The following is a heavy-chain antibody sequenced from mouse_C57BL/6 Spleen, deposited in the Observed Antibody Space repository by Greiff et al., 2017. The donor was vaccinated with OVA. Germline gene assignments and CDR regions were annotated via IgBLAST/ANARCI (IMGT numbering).Heavy chain of an antibody. Sequence: QVQLQQPGAELVRPGTSVKLSCKASGYTFTSYWMHWVKQRPGQGLEWIGVIDPSDSYTNYTQKFKGKATLTVDTSSSTAYMQLSSLTSEDSAVDYCARGDSFDYWGQGTTLTVSS. V-gene: IGHV1-59*01. CDR2: IDPSDSYT. CDR3: ARGDSFDY. CDR1: GYTFTSYW. D-gene: IGHD2-12*01. J-gene: IGHJ2*01.